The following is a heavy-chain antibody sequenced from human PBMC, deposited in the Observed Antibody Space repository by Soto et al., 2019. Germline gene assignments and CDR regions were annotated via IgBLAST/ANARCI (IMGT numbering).Heavy chain of an antibody. V-gene: IGHV1-3*01. CDR2: INAGNGNT. D-gene: IGHD3-22*01. J-gene: IGHJ5*02. CDR3: ARDLYDSSGNYGGDWFDP. Sequence: GASVKVSCKASGYTFTSYAMHWVRQAPGQRLEWMGWINAGNGNTKYSQKFQGRVTITRDTSAGTAYMELSSLRSEDTAVYYCARDLYDSSGNYGGDWFDPWGQGTLVTVSS. CDR1: GYTFTSYA.